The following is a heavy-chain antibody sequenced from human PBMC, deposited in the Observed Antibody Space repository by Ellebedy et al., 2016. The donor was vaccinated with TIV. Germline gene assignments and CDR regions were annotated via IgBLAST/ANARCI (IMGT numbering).Heavy chain of an antibody. V-gene: IGHV3-23*01. Sequence: GGSLRLXCAASGFTFSTYAMTWVRQAPGKGLEWVSAISGSGGSTYYADSVKGRFTISRDNSKNTLYLQMNSLRAEDTAVYYCAKDLDNWNDNFDYWGQGTMVTVSS. J-gene: IGHJ4*02. D-gene: IGHD1-1*01. CDR1: GFTFSTYA. CDR3: AKDLDNWNDNFDY. CDR2: ISGSGGST.